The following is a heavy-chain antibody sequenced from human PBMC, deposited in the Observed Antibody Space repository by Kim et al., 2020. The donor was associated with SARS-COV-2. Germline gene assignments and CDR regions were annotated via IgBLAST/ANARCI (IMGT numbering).Heavy chain of an antibody. J-gene: IGHJ6*02. D-gene: IGHD5-12*01. CDR2: ISYDGSNK. V-gene: IGHV3-30*18. Sequence: GGSLRLSCAASGFTFSSYGMHWVRQAPGKGLEWVAVISYDGSNKYYADSVKGRFTISRDNSKNTLYLQMNSLRAEDTAVYYCAKDILHSGYDYRYRQYYYYYYGMDVWGQGTTVTVSS. CDR1: GFTFSSYG. CDR3: AKDILHSGYDYRYRQYYYYYYGMDV.